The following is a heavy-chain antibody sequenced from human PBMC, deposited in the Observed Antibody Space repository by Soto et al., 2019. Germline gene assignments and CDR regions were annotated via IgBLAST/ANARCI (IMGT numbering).Heavy chain of an antibody. CDR1: GYTFPNYW. D-gene: IGHD2-2*01. CDR2: IYPGDSET. V-gene: IGHV5-51*01. Sequence: PGESLKISCNISGYTFPNYWICWVRQMPGKGLEWMGIIYPGDSETKYSPSFQGQVTISADKSISTAYLQWSSLKASDTAMYYCARGLILGYCSSTSCPSFDYWGQGTLVTVSS. J-gene: IGHJ4*02. CDR3: ARGLILGYCSSTSCPSFDY.